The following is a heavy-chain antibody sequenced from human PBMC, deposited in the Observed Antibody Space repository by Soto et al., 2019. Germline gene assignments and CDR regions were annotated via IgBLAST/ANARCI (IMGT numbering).Heavy chain of an antibody. CDR1: GFTFSSYA. Sequence: QVQLVESGGGVVQPGRSLRLSCAASGFTFSSYAMHWVRQAPGKGLEWVAVISYDGSNKYYADSVKGRFTISRDNSKNTLYLQMNSLRAEDTAVYYCAKSDLRSSSWYFFVYWGQGTLVTVSS. CDR2: ISYDGSNK. V-gene: IGHV3-30-3*01. CDR3: AKSDLRSSSWYFFVY. D-gene: IGHD6-13*01. J-gene: IGHJ4*02.